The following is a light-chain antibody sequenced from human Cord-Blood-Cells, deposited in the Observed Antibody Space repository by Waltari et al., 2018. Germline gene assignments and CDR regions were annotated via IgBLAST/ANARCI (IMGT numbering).Light chain of an antibody. Sequence: DIQMTQSPSSLSASVGDRVTITCRASQSISSYLNWYQQKPGEAPKLLIYAASSLQSGVPTRFSGSGSGTDFTITSSSLQPEDFATYYRQQGYSTPITFGQGTRLEIK. J-gene: IGKJ5*01. V-gene: IGKV1-39*01. CDR3: QQGYSTPIT. CDR1: QSISSY. CDR2: AAS.